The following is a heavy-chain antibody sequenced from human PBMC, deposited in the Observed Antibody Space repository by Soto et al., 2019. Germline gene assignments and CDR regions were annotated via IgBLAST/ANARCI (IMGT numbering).Heavy chain of an antibody. Sequence: QVQLVQSGAEVKKPGASVKVSCKASGYTFTSYGISWVRQAPGQGLEWMGWISAYNGNTNYAQKLQGRVTMTTDTSTSTADMELRSLRSDDTAVYYCARGPYYDILTGYHYYYYGMDVWGQGTTVTVSS. D-gene: IGHD3-9*01. CDR2: ISAYNGNT. J-gene: IGHJ6*02. CDR3: ARGPYYDILTGYHYYYYGMDV. CDR1: GYTFTSYG. V-gene: IGHV1-18*01.